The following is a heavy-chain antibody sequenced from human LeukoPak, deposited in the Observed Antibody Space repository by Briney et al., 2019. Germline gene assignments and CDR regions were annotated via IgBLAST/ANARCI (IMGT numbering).Heavy chain of an antibody. D-gene: IGHD3-10*01. CDR1: GYTFTCYY. V-gene: IGHV1-2*02. Sequence: ASVKVSCKASGYTFTCYYMHWVRQAPGQGLEWMGWINPNSGGTNYAQKFQGRVTMTRDTSISTAYMELSRLRSDDTAVYYCAGAAGSGYGSGSYWSHFDYWGQGTLLTVSS. J-gene: IGHJ4*02. CDR2: INPNSGGT. CDR3: AGAAGSGYGSGSYWSHFDY.